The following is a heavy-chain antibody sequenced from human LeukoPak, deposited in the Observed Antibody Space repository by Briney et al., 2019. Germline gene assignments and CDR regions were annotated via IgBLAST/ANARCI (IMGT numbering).Heavy chain of an antibody. J-gene: IGHJ5*02. CDR1: GFTFSSYA. CDR2: ISYDGSNK. Sequence: GRSLRLSCAASGFTFSSYAMHWVRQAPGKGLEWVAVISYDGSNKYYADSVKGRFTISRDNSKNTLYLQKNSLRAEDTAVYYCARDRSSLYSSSWYVNWFDPWGQGTLVTVSS. CDR3: ARDRSSLYSSSWYVNWFDP. D-gene: IGHD6-13*01. V-gene: IGHV3-30*01.